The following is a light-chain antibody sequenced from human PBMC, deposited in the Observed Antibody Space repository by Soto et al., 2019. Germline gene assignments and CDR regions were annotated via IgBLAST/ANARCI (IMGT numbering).Light chain of an antibody. Sequence: TQMTQSPLSLSASVGEKIIITCRASRDVGSDVSWYQQKPGQAPKLVIYAASNLYTGVPSRFSGRRSGTEFTLTISSLQPEDFASYYCLQHYTYPRTFGQGTKLEIK. J-gene: IGKJ2*01. CDR2: AAS. CDR3: LQHYTYPRT. CDR1: RDVGSD. V-gene: IGKV1-17*01.